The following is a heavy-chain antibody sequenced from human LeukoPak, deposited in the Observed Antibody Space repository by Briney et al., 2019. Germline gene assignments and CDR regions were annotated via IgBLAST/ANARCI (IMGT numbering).Heavy chain of an antibody. CDR1: GFTFSSYS. J-gene: IGHJ4*02. D-gene: IGHD6-19*01. CDR3: VRGEQWPH. V-gene: IGHV3-48*01. Sequence: PGGPLRLSCVGSGFTFSSYSMNWGRPAPGKGLEWVSCISRTSTKIYYADSVRGRFTVSRDNARNSLFLQVSSLRPEDTAVYYCVRGEQWPHWGQGTLVTVSS. CDR2: ISRTSTKI.